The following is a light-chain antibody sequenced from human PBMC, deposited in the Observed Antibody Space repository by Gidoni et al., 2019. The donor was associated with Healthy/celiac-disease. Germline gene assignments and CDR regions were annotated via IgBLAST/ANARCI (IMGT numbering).Light chain of an antibody. J-gene: IGKJ4*01. V-gene: IGKV1-33*01. CDR3: QQYDNLRLT. CDR2: DAS. Sequence: DIQMTQSPSSLSASVGDRVTITCPASQDISNYLNWYQQKPGKAPKILTYDASNLETGVPSRFSGSGSGTDFTLTISSLQPEDIATYYCQQYDNLRLTFXGXTKVEIK. CDR1: QDISNY.